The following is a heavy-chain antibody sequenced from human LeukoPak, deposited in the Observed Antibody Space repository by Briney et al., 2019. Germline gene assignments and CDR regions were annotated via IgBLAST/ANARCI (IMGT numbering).Heavy chain of an antibody. D-gene: IGHD3-3*01. J-gene: IGHJ4*02. Sequence: GESLNICCKGSGYSFTSYLIGWVRQMAGKGLEWMGIIYPGDSDTRYSPSFQGQVTISADKSISTAYLQWSSRKASDTAIYDCARHTRDFVDYWGQGTLVTVSS. V-gene: IGHV5-51*01. CDR1: GYSFTSYL. CDR3: ARHTRDFVDY. CDR2: IYPGDSDT.